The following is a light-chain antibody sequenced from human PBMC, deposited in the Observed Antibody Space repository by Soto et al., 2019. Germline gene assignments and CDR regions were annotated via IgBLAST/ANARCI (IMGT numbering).Light chain of an antibody. CDR3: QSYDSILSAPI. CDR1: SSNIGTGYD. CDR2: EID. J-gene: IGLJ2*01. V-gene: IGLV1-40*01. Sequence: QSVLTQPPSVSEAPGQRVTISCAGTSSNIGTGYDVHWYQQLPDTAPQLIIYEIDNRPSGVPDRFSGSRSGTSASLAITWREAGDEADYYCQSYDSILSAPIFGGGTKLTVL.